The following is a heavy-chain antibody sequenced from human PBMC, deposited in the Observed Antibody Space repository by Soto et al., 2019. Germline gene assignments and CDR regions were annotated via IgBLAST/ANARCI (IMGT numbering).Heavy chain of an antibody. CDR2: IIPIFGTA. CDR1: GGTFSSYA. Sequence: QVQLVQSGAEVKKPGSSVKVSCKASGGTFSSYAISWVRQAPGQGLEWMGGIIPIFGTANYAQKFQGRVTITVDESTSTAYMELSSMRSEDTAVYYCATHPMATITYYSGMDVWGQGTTVTVSS. CDR3: ATHPMATITYYSGMDV. J-gene: IGHJ6*02. D-gene: IGHD5-12*01. V-gene: IGHV1-69*12.